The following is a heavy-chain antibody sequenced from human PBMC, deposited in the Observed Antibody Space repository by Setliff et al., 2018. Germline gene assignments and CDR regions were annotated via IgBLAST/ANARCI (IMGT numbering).Heavy chain of an antibody. V-gene: IGHV1-46*04. J-gene: IGHJ3*02. Sequence: ASVKVSCKASGYTFTNYYINWVRQAPGQGLEWMGIINPRAGTTSYAQKLQGRVTMTRDTSTNTVYMELSSLRAEDTAVYYCASPHRGGSYYDVFDIWGQGTMVTVSS. D-gene: IGHD1-26*01. CDR3: ASPHRGGSYYDVFDI. CDR1: GYTFTNYY. CDR2: INPRAGTT.